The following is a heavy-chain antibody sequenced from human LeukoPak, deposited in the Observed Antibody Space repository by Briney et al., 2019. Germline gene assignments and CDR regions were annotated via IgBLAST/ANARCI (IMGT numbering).Heavy chain of an antibody. Sequence: ASVTVSCKASGNSFTNYNMHWVRLAPGQGLEWMGIITPSDGATNYAQKFQGRVTMTRDTSTSAVHMELSSLKSEDTAVYYCTREVAGPYRFDDWGPGTLVTVSS. J-gene: IGHJ4*02. CDR2: ITPSDGAT. CDR3: TREVAGPYRFDD. V-gene: IGHV1-46*01. CDR1: GNSFTNYN. D-gene: IGHD6-13*01.